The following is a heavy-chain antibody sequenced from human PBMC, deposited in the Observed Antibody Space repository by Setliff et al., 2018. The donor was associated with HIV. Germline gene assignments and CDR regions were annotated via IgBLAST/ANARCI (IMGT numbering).Heavy chain of an antibody. V-gene: IGHV4-34*01. CDR2: INHSGRT. CDR1: GGSISSYY. Sequence: SETLSLTCTVSGGSISSYYWSWIRQPPGKGLEWIGEINHSGRTNNNQSLKSRVTISVDASKKQFSLKLTSVTAADTAVYYCARGIAVVPGALEDFYYKDVWGKGTTVTVSS. D-gene: IGHD2-2*01. J-gene: IGHJ6*03. CDR3: ARGIAVVPGALEDFYYKDV.